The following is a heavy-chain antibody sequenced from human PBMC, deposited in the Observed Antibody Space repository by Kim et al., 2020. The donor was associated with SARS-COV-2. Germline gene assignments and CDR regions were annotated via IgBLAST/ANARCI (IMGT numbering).Heavy chain of an antibody. V-gene: IGHV3-7*03. CDR3: AGLDKATFSCISS. CDR2: IKLGATEN. D-gene: IGHD5-18*01. Sequence: GGSLRLSCAASGFTLSPFWMSWVRQAPGKGLGWVAMIKLGATENYYVDSVKGRFTISGDNTKKSLYLQMNSLRAEDTAVYYCAGLDKATFSCISSWGQGALVTVPS. J-gene: IGHJ5*02. CDR1: GFTLSPFW.